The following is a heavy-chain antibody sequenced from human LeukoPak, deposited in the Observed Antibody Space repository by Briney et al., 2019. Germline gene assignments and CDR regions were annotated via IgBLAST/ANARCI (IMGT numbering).Heavy chain of an antibody. CDR2: IYHSGST. D-gene: IGHD3-10*01. Sequence: SETLSLTCTVSGGSISSSSYYWGWIRQPPGKGLEWIGSIYHSGSTYYNPSLKSRVTISVDTSKNQFSLKLSSVTAADTAVYYCARGDGSGSYYPPYYYYMDVWGKGTTVTISS. CDR3: ARGDGSGSYYPPYYYYMDV. CDR1: GGSISSSSYY. V-gene: IGHV4-39*01. J-gene: IGHJ6*03.